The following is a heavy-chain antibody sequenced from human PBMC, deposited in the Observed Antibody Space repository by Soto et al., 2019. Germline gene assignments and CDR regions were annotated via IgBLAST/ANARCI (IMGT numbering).Heavy chain of an antibody. J-gene: IGHJ2*01. Sequence: QVQLVQSGAEVKKPGSSVKVSCKASGGTFSSYAISWVRQAPGQGLEWMGGIIPIFGTANYAQKFQGRVTITADESRSTAYMELSSLRSEDTAVYYCARDKKDYGGNNWYFDLWGRGTLVTVSS. CDR3: ARDKKDYGGNNWYFDL. CDR1: GGTFSSYA. D-gene: IGHD4-17*01. V-gene: IGHV1-69*12. CDR2: IIPIFGTA.